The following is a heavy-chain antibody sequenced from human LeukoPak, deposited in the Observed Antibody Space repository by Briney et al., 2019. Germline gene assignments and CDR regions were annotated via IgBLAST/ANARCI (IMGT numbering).Heavy chain of an antibody. CDR2: ISGSGGRT. Sequence: GGSLRLSCAASGFTFSRYGMSWVRQAPGKGLEWVSAISGSGGRTYYADSVKGRFTISRDNSKNTLYLQMNSLRAEDTAVYYCAKEELRRISMWGYMDVWGKGTTVTISS. J-gene: IGHJ6*03. D-gene: IGHD3-10*02. CDR3: AKEELRRISMWGYMDV. CDR1: GFTFSRYG. V-gene: IGHV3-23*01.